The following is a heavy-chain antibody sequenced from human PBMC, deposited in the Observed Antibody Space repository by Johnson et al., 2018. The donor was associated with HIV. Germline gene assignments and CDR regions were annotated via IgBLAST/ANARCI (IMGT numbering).Heavy chain of an antibody. Sequence: VQLVESGGGLAKPAWSPRLSCAASGFIFRNYWMHWVRQTPGKGLVWVARIYSDGSDTAYADSVKGRFTISRDNAKKTLYLQMNSLRAEDTAVYYCARKQWLEIPSDALDVWGQGTMVTVSS. CDR3: ARKQWLEIPSDALDV. D-gene: IGHD6-19*01. CDR2: IYSDGSDT. J-gene: IGHJ3*01. V-gene: IGHV3-74*03. CDR1: GFIFRNYW.